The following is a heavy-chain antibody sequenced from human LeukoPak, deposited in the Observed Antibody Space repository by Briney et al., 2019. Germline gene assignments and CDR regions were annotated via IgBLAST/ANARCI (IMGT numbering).Heavy chain of an antibody. J-gene: IGHJ5*02. V-gene: IGHV3-21*01. D-gene: IGHD2-2*01. CDR2: ISTSSRYI. CDR1: GFTLSTFD. Sequence: GGSLRLSCAASGFTLSTFDMNWVRQAPGKGLEWVSSISTSSRYIYYRDSVKGRFTIARDDAKNSLYLQMNSLRVEDTAVYYCARADCSGSTCYLRRSWFDPWGQGTLVTVSS. CDR3: ARADCSGSTCYLRRSWFDP.